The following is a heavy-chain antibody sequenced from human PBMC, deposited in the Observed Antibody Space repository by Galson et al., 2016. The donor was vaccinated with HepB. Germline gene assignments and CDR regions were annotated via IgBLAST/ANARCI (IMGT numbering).Heavy chain of an antibody. Sequence: SLRLSCAASEFTVSDNYMSWVRQAPGKGLEWVSLISGDGVTYYADSVRGRFTISRDDSKNTLFLQMDSLRPKDTAAYYCARGLVGSTTAFDSWGQGTLVAVSS. CDR2: ISGDGVT. CDR1: EFTVSDNY. D-gene: IGHD1-26*01. CDR3: ARGLVGSTTAFDS. V-gene: IGHV3-53*05. J-gene: IGHJ4*02.